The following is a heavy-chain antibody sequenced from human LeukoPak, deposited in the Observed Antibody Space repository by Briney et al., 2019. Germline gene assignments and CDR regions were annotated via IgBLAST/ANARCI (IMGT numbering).Heavy chain of an antibody. J-gene: IGHJ4*02. D-gene: IGHD3-3*01. CDR2: ISDSGGTT. CDR3: AKDRRRFWSGYLDY. V-gene: IGHV3-23*01. CDR1: GFSLSNYA. Sequence: PGGSLRLSCAAPGFSLSNYAMSWVRQAPGKGLEWVSGISDSGGTTYYADSVKGRFTISRDNSKNTLYLQMNSLTAEDTAVYYCAKDRRRFWSGYLDYWGQGALVTVSS.